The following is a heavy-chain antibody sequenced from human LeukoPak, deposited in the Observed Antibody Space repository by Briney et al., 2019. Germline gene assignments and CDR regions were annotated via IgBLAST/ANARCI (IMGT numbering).Heavy chain of an antibody. CDR1: GGSISSYY. D-gene: IGHD6-19*01. Sequence: SETLSLTCTVSGGSISSYYWSWIRQPAGKGLEWIGRIHTSGSTTYNPSLKSRVTVSVDTSRNQFSLKLNSVTAADTAVYYCARGRVVAGTPGQNSWDYWGQGTLVTVSS. CDR2: IHTSGST. J-gene: IGHJ4*02. V-gene: IGHV4-4*07. CDR3: ARGRVVAGTPGQNSWDY.